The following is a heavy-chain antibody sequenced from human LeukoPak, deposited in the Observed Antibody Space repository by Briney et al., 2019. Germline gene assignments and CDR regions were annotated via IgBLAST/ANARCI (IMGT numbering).Heavy chain of an antibody. V-gene: IGHV3-21*04. CDR3: AKGEHSTGWYFDAFDI. D-gene: IGHD6-19*01. CDR2: ITISSSSI. CDR1: GFTFSSYA. Sequence: GGSLRLSCAVSGFTFSSYAMNWVRQAPGKGLEWVSSITISSSSIYYADSLKGRFTISRDNAKNSLYLQMNSLRAEDTAVYYCAKGEHSTGWYFDAFDIWGQGTMVTVSS. J-gene: IGHJ3*02.